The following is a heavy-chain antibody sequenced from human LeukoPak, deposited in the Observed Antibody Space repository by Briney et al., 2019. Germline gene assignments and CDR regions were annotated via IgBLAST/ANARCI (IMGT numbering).Heavy chain of an antibody. D-gene: IGHD3-3*01. Sequence: GGSLRLSCAASGFTFSNYWIPWVRQVPGKGLVWVSRINPAGNYRNYADSVEGRFTISRDNSKNTLYLQMNSLRAEDTAVYYCAKAGASFWSDYKDIQTNYFDYWGQGTLVTVSS. V-gene: IGHV3-74*01. CDR3: AKAGASFWSDYKDIQTNYFDY. J-gene: IGHJ4*02. CDR1: GFTFSNYW. CDR2: INPAGNYR.